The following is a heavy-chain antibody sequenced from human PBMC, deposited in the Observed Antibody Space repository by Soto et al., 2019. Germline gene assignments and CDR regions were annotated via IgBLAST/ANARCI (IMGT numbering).Heavy chain of an antibody. J-gene: IGHJ4*02. Sequence: NHSETLSLTCAVYGGSFSGYYWSWIRQPPGKGLEWIGEINHSGSTNYNPSLKSRVTISVDTSKNQFSLKLSSVTAADTAVYYCARRLRFLVDVLLDYWGQGTLVTVSS. CDR2: INHSGST. CDR3: ARRLRFLVDVLLDY. CDR1: GGSFSGYY. D-gene: IGHD3-3*01. V-gene: IGHV4-34*01.